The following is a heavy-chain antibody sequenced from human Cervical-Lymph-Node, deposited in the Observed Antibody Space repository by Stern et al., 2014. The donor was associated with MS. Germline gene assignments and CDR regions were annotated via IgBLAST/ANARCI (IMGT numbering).Heavy chain of an antibody. CDR2: ISAYNGHT. V-gene: IGHV1-18*01. Sequence: QVQLVESGGEVKKPGASVKVACKTSGYTFTSYSITWVRQAPGQGLEWMGWISAYNGHTNYAQNLLDRVTMTADTSTSTAYMELRSLTSDDTAVYYCARDIKDFWSGYLDSWGQGTLVTVSS. J-gene: IGHJ4*02. CDR3: ARDIKDFWSGYLDS. CDR1: GYTFTSYS. D-gene: IGHD3-3*01.